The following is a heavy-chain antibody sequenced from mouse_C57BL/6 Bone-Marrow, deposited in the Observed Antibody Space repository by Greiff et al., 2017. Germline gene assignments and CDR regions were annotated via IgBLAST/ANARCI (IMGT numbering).Heavy chain of an antibody. Sequence: VQLMQSGLGLVKPGASLKFSCAASGYTFTGYEMNWVRQRPGQGLEWIAWIYPRDSSIKYEEKFKGQATLTVDKSSSTAYMELHSLTSEDSAVYFCARDYGRSYWYFDVWGTGTTITVSS. J-gene: IGHJ1*03. CDR2: IYPRDSSI. D-gene: IGHD1-1*01. V-gene: IGHV1-85*01. CDR3: ARDYGRSYWYFDV. CDR1: GYTFTGYE.